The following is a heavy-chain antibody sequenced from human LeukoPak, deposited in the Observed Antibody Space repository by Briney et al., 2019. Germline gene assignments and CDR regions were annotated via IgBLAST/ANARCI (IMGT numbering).Heavy chain of an antibody. CDR3: ARGRRTRGYYDIQDY. CDR2: INPNSGGT. V-gene: IGHV1-2*06. D-gene: IGHD3-22*01. CDR1: GYTFTGYY. Sequence: ASMKVSCKASGYTFTGYYMHWVRQAPGQGLEWMGRINPNSGGTNYAQKLQGRVTMTRDTSISTAYMELSRLRSDDTAVYYCARGRRTRGYYDIQDYWGQGTLVTVSS. J-gene: IGHJ4*02.